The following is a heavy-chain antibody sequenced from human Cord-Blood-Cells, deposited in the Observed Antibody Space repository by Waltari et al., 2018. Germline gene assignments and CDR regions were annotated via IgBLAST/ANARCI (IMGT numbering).Heavy chain of an antibody. CDR1: GFTFSSYS. V-gene: IGHV3-48*02. CDR3: ARESYSSSWYNWFDP. Sequence: AASGFTFSSYSMNWVSPAPGKGLERVSYISSSSSTIYYADSVKGRFTISRDNAKNSLYLQMNSLRDEDTAVYYCARESYSSSWYNWFDPWGQGTLVTVSS. J-gene: IGHJ5*02. D-gene: IGHD6-13*01. CDR2: ISSSSSTI.